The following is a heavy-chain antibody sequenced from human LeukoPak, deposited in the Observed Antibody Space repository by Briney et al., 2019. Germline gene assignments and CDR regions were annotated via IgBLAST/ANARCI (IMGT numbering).Heavy chain of an antibody. J-gene: IGHJ2*01. CDR3: ARDRPHYDSSGYTYWYFDL. CDR2: IYNSGST. D-gene: IGHD3-22*01. V-gene: IGHV4-4*07. CDR1: GGSISSYY. Sequence: SETLSLTCTVSGGSISSYYWSWIRQPAGKGLEWIGRIYNSGSTNQNPSLKSRVTMSVDTSKNQFSLKLSSVTAADTAVYYCARDRPHYDSSGYTYWYFDLWGRGTLVTVSS.